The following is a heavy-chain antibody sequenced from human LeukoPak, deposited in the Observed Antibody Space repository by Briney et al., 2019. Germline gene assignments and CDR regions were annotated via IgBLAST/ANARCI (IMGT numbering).Heavy chain of an antibody. V-gene: IGHV1-8*03. D-gene: IGHD2-2*01. J-gene: IGHJ4*02. CDR1: GYTFSTYD. CDR3: ARAIRYQLLSDY. Sequence: ASVKVSCKTSGYTFSTYDINWVRQAAGQGLEWMGWMNPNSGNTGFAQKFQGRATITRDTSIATAYLELSSLRSEDTAVYYCARAIRYQLLSDYWGQGTLVTVSS. CDR2: MNPNSGNT.